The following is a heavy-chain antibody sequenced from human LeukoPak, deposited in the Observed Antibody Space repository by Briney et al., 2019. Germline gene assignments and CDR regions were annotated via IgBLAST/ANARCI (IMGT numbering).Heavy chain of an antibody. Sequence: GGSLRLSCAASGLTFSGYWMSWVRQAPGKGLEWVANIKQDGSEKYYVVSVKGRFTISRDNAKNSLYLQMNSLRAEDTAVYYCAREKYRNFDYWGQGTLVTVSS. J-gene: IGHJ4*02. CDR2: IKQDGSEK. D-gene: IGHD1-14*01. CDR1: GLTFSGYW. V-gene: IGHV3-7*03. CDR3: AREKYRNFDY.